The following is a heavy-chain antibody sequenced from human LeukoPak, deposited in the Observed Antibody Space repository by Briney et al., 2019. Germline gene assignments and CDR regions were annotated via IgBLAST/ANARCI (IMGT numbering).Heavy chain of an antibody. Sequence: PSGTLSLTCAVSGGSISSTNWWNWVRQPPGQGLEWIGEIYHTGSTNYNPSLKRRVTISIDKSKNQFSLRLSSMTAADTAVYYCASLATMDRGQRNSWGQGTLVTVSS. CDR2: IYHTGST. V-gene: IGHV4-4*02. CDR3: ASLATMDRGQRNS. J-gene: IGHJ4*02. CDR1: GGSISSTNW. D-gene: IGHD3-10*01.